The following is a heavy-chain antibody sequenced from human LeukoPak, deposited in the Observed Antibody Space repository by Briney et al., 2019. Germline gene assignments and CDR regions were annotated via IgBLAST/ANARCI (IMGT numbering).Heavy chain of an antibody. J-gene: IGHJ4*02. CDR2: ISSNGGST. D-gene: IGHD6-19*01. CDR3: ARKSSAVAGPFDY. CDR1: GFTFSSYA. V-gene: IGHV3-64*01. Sequence: GGSLRLSCAASGFTFSSYAMHWVRQAPGKGLEYVSAISSNGGSTYYANSVKGRFTISRDNAKNSLYLQMNSLRAEDTAVYYCARKSSAVAGPFDYWGQGTLVTVSS.